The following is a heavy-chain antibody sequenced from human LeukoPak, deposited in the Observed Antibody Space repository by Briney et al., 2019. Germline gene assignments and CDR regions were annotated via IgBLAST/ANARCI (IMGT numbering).Heavy chain of an antibody. CDR1: GFTVSSNY. Sequence: GGSLRLSCAASGFTVSSNYMSWVRQAPGKGLEWVSVIYSGSSTYYADSVKGRFTISRDNSKNTLYLQMNSLRAEDTAVYYCAREDIVATMTFDYWGQGTLVTVSS. CDR3: AREDIVATMTFDY. V-gene: IGHV3-66*01. D-gene: IGHD5-12*01. CDR2: IYSGSST. J-gene: IGHJ4*02.